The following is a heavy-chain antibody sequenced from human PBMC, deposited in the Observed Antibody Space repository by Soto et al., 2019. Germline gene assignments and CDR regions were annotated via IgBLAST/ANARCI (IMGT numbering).Heavy chain of an antibody. D-gene: IGHD6-13*01. V-gene: IGHV4-39*01. CDR3: ARHWAAGKALYFDY. J-gene: IGHJ4*02. CDR2: IYYSGST. Sequence: SETLSLTCTVSGGSISSSSYYWGWIRHPPGKGLEWIGSIYYSGSTYYNPSLKSRVTISVDTSKNQFSLKLSSVTAADTAVYYCARHWAAGKALYFDYWGQGTLVNVSS. CDR1: GGSISSSSYY.